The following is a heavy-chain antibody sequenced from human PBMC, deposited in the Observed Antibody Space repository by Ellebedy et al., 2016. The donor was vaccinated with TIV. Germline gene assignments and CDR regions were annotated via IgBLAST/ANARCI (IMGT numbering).Heavy chain of an antibody. D-gene: IGHD2-2*01. CDR1: GFSISDYA. J-gene: IGHJ4*02. CDR3: ATGGYCGTTNCYHLGY. Sequence: GESLKISXAASGFSISDYAINWVRQAPGKGLEWVSGISPSGGSTYYADSVKGRFTISRDNAKNTLYVQMNSLRAEDTAVYYCATGGYCGTTNCYHLGYWGQGTLVTVSS. CDR2: ISPSGGST. V-gene: IGHV3-23*01.